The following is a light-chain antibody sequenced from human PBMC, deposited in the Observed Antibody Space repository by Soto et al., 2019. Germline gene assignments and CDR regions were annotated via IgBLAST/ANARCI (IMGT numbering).Light chain of an antibody. CDR2: GTS. J-gene: IGKJ1*01. Sequence: EIVLTQSPGTLSLSPGEEATLSCRANESVSNTFLAWYQQRPGQAPTLLIYGTSNRDTGIPDRFSGSGSGTDFTLTISRLEPEDSAVYYCQQCETSPWTFGQATMVEIK. CDR1: ESVSNTF. V-gene: IGKV3-20*01. CDR3: QQCETSPWT.